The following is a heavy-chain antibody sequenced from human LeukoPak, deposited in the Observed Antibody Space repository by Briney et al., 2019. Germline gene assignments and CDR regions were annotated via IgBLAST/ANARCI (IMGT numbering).Heavy chain of an antibody. CDR2: IYYSGST. CDR1: GGSISSYY. J-gene: IGHJ4*02. D-gene: IGHD3-10*01. Sequence: SETLSLTCTVSGGSISSYYWSWIRQPPGKGLEWIGYIYYSGSTNYNPSLKSRVTISVDTSKNQFSLKLSSVTAADTAVYYCARDGEAYGSGSYEFDYWGQGTPVTVSS. CDR3: ARDGEAYGSGSYEFDY. V-gene: IGHV4-59*01.